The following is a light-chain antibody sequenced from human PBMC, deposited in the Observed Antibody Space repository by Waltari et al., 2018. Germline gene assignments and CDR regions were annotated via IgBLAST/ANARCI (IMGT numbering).Light chain of an antibody. CDR3: QQLNSYPPT. CDR1: QGISSF. Sequence: QLTQSPSSLSASVGDRVTITCRASQGISSFLAWYQQKAGKAHKLLIYAASTLKSGVPSRFSGSGSGTDFTLTISSLQPEDFATYYCQQLNSYPPTFGGGTKVEIK. J-gene: IGKJ4*01. V-gene: IGKV1-9*01. CDR2: AAS.